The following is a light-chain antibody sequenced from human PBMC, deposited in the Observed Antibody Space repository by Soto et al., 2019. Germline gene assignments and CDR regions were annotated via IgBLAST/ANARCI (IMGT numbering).Light chain of an antibody. Sequence: DIQLTQSPSFLSASVGDRVTTTCRASQGMSSYLAWYQQKPGKAPKLLIYAASTLQSGVPSRFSGSGSGTEFTLTISSLQPEDFATYYCQRPGVFGPGTKVDIK. V-gene: IGKV1-9*01. CDR3: QRPGV. CDR2: AAS. J-gene: IGKJ3*01. CDR1: QGMSSY.